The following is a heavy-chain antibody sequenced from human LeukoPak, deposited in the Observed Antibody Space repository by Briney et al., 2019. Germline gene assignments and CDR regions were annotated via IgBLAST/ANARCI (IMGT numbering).Heavy chain of an antibody. J-gene: IGHJ6*02. V-gene: IGHV4-59*08. CDR3: ARHPVVPGNYYYHGMDV. Sequence: SQTLSLTCTVSGGSISSYYWSWIRQPPGKGLEWIGYIYYSGSTNYNTSLKSRVTISVDTSKNQFSLKLSSVTAADTAVYYCARHPVVPGNYYYHGMDVWGQGTTVTVSS. CDR1: GGSISSYY. D-gene: IGHD2-2*01. CDR2: IYYSGST.